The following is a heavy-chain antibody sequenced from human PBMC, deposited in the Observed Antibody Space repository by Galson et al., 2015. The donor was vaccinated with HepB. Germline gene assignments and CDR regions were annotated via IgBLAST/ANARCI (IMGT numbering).Heavy chain of an antibody. CDR2: IYTSGST. CDR1: GGSISSGSYY. CDR3: ARVPHCSSTSCYGYYYYYMDV. Sequence: QVQLQESGPGLVKPSETLSLTCTVSGGSISSGSYYWSWIRQPAGKGLEWIGRIYTSGSTNYNPSLKSRVTMSVDTSKNQFSLKLSSVTAADTAVYYCARVPHCSSTSCYGYYYYYMDVWGKGTTVTVSS. D-gene: IGHD2-2*01. V-gene: IGHV4-61*02. J-gene: IGHJ6*03.